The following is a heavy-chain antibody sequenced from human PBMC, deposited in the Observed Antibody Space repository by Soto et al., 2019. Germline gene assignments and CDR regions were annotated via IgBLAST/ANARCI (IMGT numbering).Heavy chain of an antibody. CDR3: AKAPKKYCSSTSCYRYYYYYGMDV. Sequence: GGSLRLSCAASGFTFSSYAMSWVRQAPGQGLEWVSAISGGGGSTYYADSVKGRFTISRDNSKNTLYQQMNSLRAEDTAVYYCAKAPKKYCSSTSCYRYYYYYGMDVWGQGTTVTVSS. J-gene: IGHJ6*02. V-gene: IGHV3-23*01. D-gene: IGHD2-2*01. CDR1: GFTFSSYA. CDR2: ISGGGGST.